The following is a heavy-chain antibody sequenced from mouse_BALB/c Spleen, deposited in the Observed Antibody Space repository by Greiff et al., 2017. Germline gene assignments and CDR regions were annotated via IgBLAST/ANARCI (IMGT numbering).Heavy chain of an antibody. CDR2: ISSGSSTI. CDR3: ARSYYRHPGTMDY. Sequence: DVMLVESGGSLVQPGGSRKLSCAASGFTFSSFGMHWVRQAPEKGLEWVAYISSGSSTIYYADTVKGRFTISRDNPKNTLFLQMTSLRSEDTAMYYCARSYYRHPGTMDYWGQGTSVTVSS. J-gene: IGHJ4*01. V-gene: IGHV5-17*02. D-gene: IGHD2-10*01. CDR1: GFTFSSFG.